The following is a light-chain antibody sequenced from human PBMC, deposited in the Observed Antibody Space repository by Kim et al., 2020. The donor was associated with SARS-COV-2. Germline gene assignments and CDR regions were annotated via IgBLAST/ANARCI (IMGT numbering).Light chain of an antibody. Sequence: DIQMTQSPSFLSASVGDRVTITCRTTQSICSHLNWYQQKPGRAPKLLISAASTLQGGVPSRFSGSGSETDFTLTISSLQPEDFATYFCQQSYIAPFTFGPGTKVDIK. CDR2: AAS. CDR1: QSICSH. CDR3: QQSYIAPFT. J-gene: IGKJ3*01. V-gene: IGKV1-39*01.